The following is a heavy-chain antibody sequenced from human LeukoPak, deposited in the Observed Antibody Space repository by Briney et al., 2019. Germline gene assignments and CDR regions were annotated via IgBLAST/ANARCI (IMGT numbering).Heavy chain of an antibody. D-gene: IGHD3-3*01. CDR3: ASMRGYYPSYYFDY. J-gene: IGHJ4*02. CDR2: ISAYNGNI. Sequence: ASVKVSCKASGYTFISYGITWVRQAPGQGLEWLGWISAYNGNIDYAQKLQGRVTLTTDTSTSTAYMEVRSLRSDDTAVYYCASMRGYYPSYYFDYWGQGPLVTVSS. V-gene: IGHV1-18*01. CDR1: GYTFISYG.